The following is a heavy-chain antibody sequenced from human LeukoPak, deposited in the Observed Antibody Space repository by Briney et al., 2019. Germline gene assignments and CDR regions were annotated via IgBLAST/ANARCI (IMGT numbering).Heavy chain of an antibody. V-gene: IGHV3-30*04. Sequence: PGGSLRLSCAASGFTLSNYAMHWVRQAPDKGLEWVAVISYDGSNKYYADSVKGRFTISRDNSKNTLYLQMNSLRAEDTAVYYCARAKSTSGLVVVVAATLLFDYWGQGTLVTVSS. CDR3: ARAKSTSGLVVVVAATLLFDY. J-gene: IGHJ4*02. CDR1: GFTLSNYA. D-gene: IGHD2-15*01. CDR2: ISYDGSNK.